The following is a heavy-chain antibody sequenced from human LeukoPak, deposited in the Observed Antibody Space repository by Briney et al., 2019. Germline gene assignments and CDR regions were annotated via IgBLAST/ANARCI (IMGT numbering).Heavy chain of an antibody. D-gene: IGHD6-13*01. CDR2: ISWNSGSI. CDR1: GFTFDDYA. CDR3: AKDSSSWTGTAFDY. J-gene: IGHJ4*02. Sequence: GGSLRLSCAASGFTFDDYAMHWVRQAPGKGLEWVSGISWNSGSIGHADSVKGRFTISRDNAKNSLYLQMNSLRAEDTALYYCAKDSSSWTGTAFDYWGQGTLVTVSS. V-gene: IGHV3-9*01.